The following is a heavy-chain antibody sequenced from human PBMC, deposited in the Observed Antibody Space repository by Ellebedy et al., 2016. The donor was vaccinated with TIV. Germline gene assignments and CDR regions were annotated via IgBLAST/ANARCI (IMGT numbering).Heavy chain of an antibody. V-gene: IGHV4-59*08. D-gene: IGHD3-9*01. Sequence: MPSETLSLTCTVSGGSISAYYWGWIRQPPGQGLEWIGHIYCSGYNEYNPSHKSRVTISLGTSQDQSSLRQSSVTAADTAVYYCLSGPLRSFDWVYYYHGIDVWGQGTTVTVSS. CDR1: GGSISAYY. CDR2: IYCSGYN. J-gene: IGHJ6*02. CDR3: LSGPLRSFDWVYYYHGIDV.